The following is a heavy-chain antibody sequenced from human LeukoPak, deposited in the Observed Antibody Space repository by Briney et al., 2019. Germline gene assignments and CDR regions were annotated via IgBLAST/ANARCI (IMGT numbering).Heavy chain of an antibody. CDR2: IFTSGIA. CDR1: GGSIGIYY. Sequence: SETLSLTCTVSGGSIGIYYWNWIRQPAGKGLEWIGRIFTSGIANYNPSLKSRVTMSVDTSKNQFSLNLSSVTAADTAVYYCAREISGTYYDPLGYMDVWGKGTTVTVSS. D-gene: IGHD3-10*01. J-gene: IGHJ6*03. CDR3: AREISGTYYDPLGYMDV. V-gene: IGHV4-4*07.